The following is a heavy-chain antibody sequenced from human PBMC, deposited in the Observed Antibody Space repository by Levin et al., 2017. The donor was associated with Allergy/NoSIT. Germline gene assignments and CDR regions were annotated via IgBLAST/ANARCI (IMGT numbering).Heavy chain of an antibody. CDR2: INAGNDDT. D-gene: IGHD4-17*01. J-gene: IGHJ4*02. CDR3: ARGAPTYGY. CDR1: GYTFTSYT. V-gene: IGHV1-3*01. Sequence: PGASVKVSCKASGYTFTSYTIHWVRQAPGQRLEWMGWINAGNDDTKYSQRFQGRVTITRDTSANTAYMELSSLRSEDTAVYYCARGAPTYGYWGQGTLVTVSS.